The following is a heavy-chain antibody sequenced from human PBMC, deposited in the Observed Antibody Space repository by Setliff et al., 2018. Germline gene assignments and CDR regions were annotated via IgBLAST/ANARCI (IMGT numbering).Heavy chain of an antibody. V-gene: IGHV1-8*02. J-gene: IGHJ5*02. CDR1: GYTFTNYD. Sequence: ASVKVSCKTSGYTFTNYDINWVRQATGQGLEWMGWMNPNSGNTGYAQNFQGRVSMTRNTSISTAYMELNSLTSEDTAVYYCARSKVEAAMVKHNWFNPWGQGTLVTVSS. D-gene: IGHD5-18*01. CDR3: ARSKVEAAMVKHNWFNP. CDR2: MNPNSGNT.